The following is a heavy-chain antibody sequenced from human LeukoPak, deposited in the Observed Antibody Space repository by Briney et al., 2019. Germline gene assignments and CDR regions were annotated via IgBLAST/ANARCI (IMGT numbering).Heavy chain of an antibody. Sequence: ASVKVSCKASGYTFTSYDINWVRQAPGQGLEWMGWISAYNGNTNYAQKLQGRVTMTTDTSTSTANMELRSLRSDDTAVYYCARDLDSSGWYRFFDYWGQGTLVTVSS. CDR3: ARDLDSSGWYRFFDY. CDR1: GYTFTSYD. D-gene: IGHD6-19*01. CDR2: ISAYNGNT. J-gene: IGHJ4*02. V-gene: IGHV1-18*01.